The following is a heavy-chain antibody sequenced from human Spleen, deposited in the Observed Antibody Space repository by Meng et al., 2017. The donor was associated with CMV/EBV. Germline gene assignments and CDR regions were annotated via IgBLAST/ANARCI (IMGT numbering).Heavy chain of an antibody. Sequence: GESLKISCKGSGYSFTSYWIGWVRQMPGKGLEWMGIIYPGDSDTRYSPSFQGQVTISADKSISTAYPQWSSLKASDTAMYYCARHSSSSGLANYGMDVWGQGTTVTVSS. D-gene: IGHD6-6*01. V-gene: IGHV5-51*01. J-gene: IGHJ6*02. CDR2: IYPGDSDT. CDR3: ARHSSSSGLANYGMDV. CDR1: GYSFTSYW.